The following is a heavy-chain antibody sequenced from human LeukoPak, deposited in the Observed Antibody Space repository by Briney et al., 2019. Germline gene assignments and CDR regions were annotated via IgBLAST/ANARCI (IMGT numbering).Heavy chain of an antibody. V-gene: IGHV4-39*07. CDR1: GGSISSSSYY. CDR3: ARVTGYRIEDYFDY. J-gene: IGHJ4*02. D-gene: IGHD6-13*01. CDR2: MSYSGST. Sequence: PSETLSLTCTVSGGSISSSSYYWGWIRQPPGKGLEWIGSMSYSGSTYYNPSLKSRVTISVETSKNEFSLKLRSVTAADTAVYYCARVTGYRIEDYFDYWGQGTLVTVSS.